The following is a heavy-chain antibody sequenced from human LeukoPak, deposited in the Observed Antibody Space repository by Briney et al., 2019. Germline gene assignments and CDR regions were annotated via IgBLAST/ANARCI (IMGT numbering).Heavy chain of an antibody. Sequence: ASVKVSCTASGFTFTRYDINWVRQATGQGLEWMGWMNPNNGNTGYAQTFQGRVTMTRDTFTSTAYMGLRSLTSEDTAVYYCVRDGEGLAISVNYWFDLWGQGTLVTVSS. V-gene: IGHV1-8*01. CDR2: MNPNNGNT. D-gene: IGHD3-10*01. J-gene: IGHJ5*02. CDR3: VRDGEGLAISVNYWFDL. CDR1: GFTFTRYD.